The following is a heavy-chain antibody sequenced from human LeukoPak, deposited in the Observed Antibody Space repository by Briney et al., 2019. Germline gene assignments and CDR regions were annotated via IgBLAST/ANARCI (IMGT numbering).Heavy chain of an antibody. J-gene: IGHJ3*02. D-gene: IGHD4-17*01. CDR1: GGSFSGCY. CDR2: INHTGST. Sequence: SHSLSLTRALYGGSFSGCYWSWITEPPRKGRESIGKINHTGSTNYNPSLKRRVTISVDTSKNQFSLKLRSVTAADTAVYYCARTQSTVTTRGAFDIWGQGTMVTVSS. V-gene: IGHV4-34*01. CDR3: ARTQSTVTTRGAFDI.